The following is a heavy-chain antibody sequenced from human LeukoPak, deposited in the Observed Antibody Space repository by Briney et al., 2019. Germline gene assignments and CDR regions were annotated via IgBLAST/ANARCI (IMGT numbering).Heavy chain of an antibody. CDR1: GFTFTSHW. Sequence: GGSLRLSCVASGFTFTSHWMNWLRQAPGKGLEWVANIKLDGSEEKYVDSVKGRFTISRDNDKNSLYLQMNSLRAEDTAVYYCARGLSNGDSPYNSFGPWGQGTLVTVSS. CDR2: IKLDGSEE. CDR3: ARGLSNGDSPYNSFGP. V-gene: IGHV3-7*04. J-gene: IGHJ5*02. D-gene: IGHD2-8*01.